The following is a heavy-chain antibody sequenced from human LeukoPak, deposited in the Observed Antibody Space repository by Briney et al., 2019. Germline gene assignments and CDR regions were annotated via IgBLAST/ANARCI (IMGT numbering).Heavy chain of an antibody. CDR2: IIPIFGTA. V-gene: IGHV1-69*01. Sequence: SVKVSCKASGGTFSSYAISWVRQAPGQGLEWMGGIIPIFGTANYAQKFQGRVTITADESTSTAYMELSSLRSEDTAVYYCARGDPTMARGVATFDYWGQGTLVTVSS. J-gene: IGHJ4*02. D-gene: IGHD3-10*01. CDR3: ARGDPTMARGVATFDY. CDR1: GGTFSSYA.